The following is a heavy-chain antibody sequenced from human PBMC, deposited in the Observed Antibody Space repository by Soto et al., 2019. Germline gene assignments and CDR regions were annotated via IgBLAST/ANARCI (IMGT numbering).Heavy chain of an antibody. CDR3: ARVKLAGRGGFEY. CDR2: IYHSWNT. V-gene: IGHV4-38-2*01. J-gene: IGHJ4*02. Sequence: SETLSLTCAVSGYSISLGYYWGWIRQPPVKGLEWIGSIYHSWNTYYNPSLNSRVSISRGTSKNHFSLELTSVTAADTALYYCARVKLAGRGGFEYWGMGTMVAVSS. D-gene: IGHD2-15*01. CDR1: GYSISLGYY.